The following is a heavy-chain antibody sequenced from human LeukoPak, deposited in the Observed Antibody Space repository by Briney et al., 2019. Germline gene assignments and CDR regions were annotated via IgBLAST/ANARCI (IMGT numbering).Heavy chain of an antibody. CDR3: ARGCEVADSSGSLDY. V-gene: IGHV5-51*01. Sequence: GESLKISCKGSGYSFTSYWIGWVRQMPGKGLEWMGIIYPGDSDTRYRPSLQGQVTISADKSISTAYLQWSSLKASDTAMYYCARGCEVADSSGSLDYWGQGTLVIVSS. CDR2: IYPGDSDT. J-gene: IGHJ4*02. D-gene: IGHD3-22*01. CDR1: GYSFTSYW.